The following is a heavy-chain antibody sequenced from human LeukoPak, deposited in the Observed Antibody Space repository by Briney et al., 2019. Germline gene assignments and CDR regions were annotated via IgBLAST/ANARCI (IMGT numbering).Heavy chain of an antibody. Sequence: PSETLSLTCTVSGGSMSGFFWTSICQRPRKRLGRIGGLYIRGSSPKYNPSLKSRVTISVDTSKSQFSLKLNSATAADTAVYYCARTSRHYYGSGSNLTPWPAGMDVWGQGTTVTVSS. D-gene: IGHD3-10*01. CDR3: ARTSRHYYGSGSNLTPWPAGMDV. V-gene: IGHV4-4*07. J-gene: IGHJ6*02. CDR1: GGSMSGFF. CDR2: LYIRGSSP.